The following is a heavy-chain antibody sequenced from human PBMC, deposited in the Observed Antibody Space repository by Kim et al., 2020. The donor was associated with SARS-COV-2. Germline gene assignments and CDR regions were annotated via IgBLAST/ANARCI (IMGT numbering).Heavy chain of an antibody. D-gene: IGHD6-13*01. J-gene: IGHJ4*02. V-gene: IGHV3-33*01. Sequence: YYADSVKGRLTISRDNSTNTLYLQMNSLGAEDTAMYYCARVLSSSWSIDYWGQGTLVTVSS. CDR3: ARVLSSSWSIDY.